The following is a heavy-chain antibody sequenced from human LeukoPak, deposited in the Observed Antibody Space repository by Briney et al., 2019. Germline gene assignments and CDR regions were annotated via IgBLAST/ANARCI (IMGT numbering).Heavy chain of an antibody. CDR2: IYTSGST. V-gene: IGHV4-4*07. Sequence: PSETLSLTRTVSWGSISSYYWSWIRQPPGKGLEWIGRIYTSGSTNYSPSLKSRVTMSVDTSKNQFSLKLSSVTAADTAVYYCARESSLLRQLDYWGQGTLVTVSS. J-gene: IGHJ4*02. CDR3: ARESSLLRQLDY. D-gene: IGHD5/OR15-5a*01. CDR1: WGSISSYY.